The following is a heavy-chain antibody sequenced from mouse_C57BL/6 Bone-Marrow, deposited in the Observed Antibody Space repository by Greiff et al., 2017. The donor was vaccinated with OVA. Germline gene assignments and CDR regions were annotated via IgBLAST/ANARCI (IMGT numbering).Heavy chain of an antibody. CDR1: GFNIKDYY. D-gene: IGHD1-1*01. J-gene: IGHJ2*01. CDR2: IDPEDGDT. CDR3: TTHYGSRDYFDY. Sequence: EVKVVESGAELVRPGASVKLSCTASGFNIKDYYMHWVKQRPEQGLEWIGRIDPEDGDTEYAPKFQGKATMTADTSSNTAYLQLSSLTSEDTAVYYCTTHYGSRDYFDYWGQGTTLTVSS. V-gene: IGHV14-1*01.